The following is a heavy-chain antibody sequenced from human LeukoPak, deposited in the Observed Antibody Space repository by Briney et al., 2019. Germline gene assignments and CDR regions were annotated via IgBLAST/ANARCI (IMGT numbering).Heavy chain of an antibody. CDR2: IYYSGST. CDR3: ARPVDTAMGPFDY. Sequence: SETLSLTCTVSGGSISSYYWSWIRQPPGKGLEWIGYIYYSGSTKYNPSLKSRVTISVDTSKNQFSLKLSSVTAADTAVYYCARPVDTAMGPFDYWGQGTLVTVSP. CDR1: GGSISSYY. J-gene: IGHJ4*02. V-gene: IGHV4-59*08. D-gene: IGHD5-18*01.